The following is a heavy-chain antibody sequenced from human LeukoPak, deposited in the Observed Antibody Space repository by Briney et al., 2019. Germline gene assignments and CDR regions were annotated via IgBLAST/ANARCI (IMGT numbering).Heavy chain of an antibody. CDR1: GFTFRNYA. CDR2: ISGNGDTT. V-gene: IGHV3-23*01. J-gene: IGHJ5*02. CDR3: AKATLNCSGGSCYSGFDP. Sequence: GGSLRLSCAASGFTFRNYAMRWVRQAPGKGLEWVSSISGNGDTTYYADSVEGRFTISRDNSKNTLDLQMSSLRADDTAVYYCAKATLNCSGGSCYSGFDPWGQGTLVTVSS. D-gene: IGHD2-15*01.